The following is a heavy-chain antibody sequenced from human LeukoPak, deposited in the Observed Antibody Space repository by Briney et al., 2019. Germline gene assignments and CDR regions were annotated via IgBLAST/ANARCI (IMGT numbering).Heavy chain of an antibody. CDR1: GFTFSTYY. D-gene: IGHD6-19*01. CDR3: ARWLYNSGWAIDY. CDR2: IRQDGSGK. Sequence: HSGGSLRLPCTASGFTFSTYYMAWVRQAPGKGLEWVANIRQDGSGKFYADSVKGRFTISRDNAKNSLFLQMNSLRAEDTAVYFCARWLYNSGWAIDYWGQGTLVTVSS. V-gene: IGHV3-7*01. J-gene: IGHJ4*02.